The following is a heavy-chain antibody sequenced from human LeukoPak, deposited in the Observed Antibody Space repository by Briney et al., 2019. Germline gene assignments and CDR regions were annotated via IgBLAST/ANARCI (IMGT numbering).Heavy chain of an antibody. CDR3: ARDGKAATYNWFDP. J-gene: IGHJ5*02. V-gene: IGHV4-34*01. CDR1: GGSFSGYY. D-gene: IGHD2-15*01. CDR2: INHSGST. Sequence: PSETLSLTCAVYGGSFSGYYWSWIRQPPGKGLEWIGEINHSGSTNYNPSLKSRVTISVDTSKNQFSLKLSSVTAADTAVYYCARDGKAATYNWFDPWGQGTLVTVSS.